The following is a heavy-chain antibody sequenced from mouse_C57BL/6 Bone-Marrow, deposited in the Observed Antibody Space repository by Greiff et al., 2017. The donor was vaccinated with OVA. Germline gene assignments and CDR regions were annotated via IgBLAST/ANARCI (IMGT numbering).Heavy chain of an antibody. CDR1: GFSFNTYA. CDR3: VRHELRLLSYAMDY. Sequence: EVHLVESGGGLVQPKGSLKLSCAASGFSFNTYAMNWVRQAPGKGLEWVARIRSKSNNYATYYADSVKDRFTISRDDSESMLYLQMNNLKTEDTAMYYGVRHELRLLSYAMDYWGQGTSVTVSS. CDR2: IRSKSNNYAT. V-gene: IGHV10-1*01. J-gene: IGHJ4*01. D-gene: IGHD3-2*02.